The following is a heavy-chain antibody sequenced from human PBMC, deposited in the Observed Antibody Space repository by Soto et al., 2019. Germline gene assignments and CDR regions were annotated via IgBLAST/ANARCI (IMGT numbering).Heavy chain of an antibody. CDR3: SKEGGLVGDYDY. Sequence: GGSLRLSCAASGFTFATYAMSWVRQAPGKGLEWVSAISANGRRTFYADSVKGRFTISRINSKNTLSLQMNSLRVEDTAVYYCSKEGGLVGDYDYWGQGTLVTVSS. CDR2: ISANGRRT. V-gene: IGHV3-23*01. CDR1: GFTFATYA. D-gene: IGHD4-17*01. J-gene: IGHJ4*02.